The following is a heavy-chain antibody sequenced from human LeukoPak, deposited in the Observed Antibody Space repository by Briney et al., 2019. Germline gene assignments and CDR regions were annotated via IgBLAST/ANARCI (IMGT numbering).Heavy chain of an antibody. CDR1: VCTLSRYY. Sequence: ASVPVSCKDSVCTLSRYYMHWLRPAPAQGLDGMEWLNPNSGSTIYEQKFQGRLTMTRDTSISTAYMELSRLRYDDTAVYYCARPERSILRALGEYRMDVWGEGTTVTVSS. CDR3: ARPERSILRALGEYRMDV. V-gene: IGHV1-2*02. D-gene: IGHD3-3*02. J-gene: IGHJ6*04. CDR2: LNPNSGST.